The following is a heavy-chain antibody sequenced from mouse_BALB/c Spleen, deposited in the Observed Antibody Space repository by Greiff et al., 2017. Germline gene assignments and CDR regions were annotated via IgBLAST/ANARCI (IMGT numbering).Heavy chain of an antibody. CDR2: INPSNGGT. J-gene: IGHJ2*01. CDR1: GYTFTSYW. CDR3: TITTGFDY. Sequence: QVQLQQPGAELVKPGASLKFSCKASGYTFTSYWMHWVQLRPGQGFEWIGEINPSNGGTNYNEKFKRKATLTVDKSSSTAYMQLSSLTSEDSAVYYCTITTGFDYWGQGTTLTVSS. D-gene: IGHD1-1*01. V-gene: IGHV1S16*01.